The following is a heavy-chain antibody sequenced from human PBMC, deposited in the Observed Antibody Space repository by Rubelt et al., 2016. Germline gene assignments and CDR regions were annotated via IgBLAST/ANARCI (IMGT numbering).Heavy chain of an antibody. Sequence: GLEWVGRIKSKTDGGTTDYTAPVKGRFTISRDDSKNTLYLQMNSLKTEDTAVYYCTTKVAAAGTVTARHYYYYGMDVWGQGTTVPVSS. CDR3: TTKVAAAGTVTARHYYYYGMDV. D-gene: IGHD6-13*01. J-gene: IGHJ6*02. CDR2: IKSKTDGGTT. V-gene: IGHV3-15*01.